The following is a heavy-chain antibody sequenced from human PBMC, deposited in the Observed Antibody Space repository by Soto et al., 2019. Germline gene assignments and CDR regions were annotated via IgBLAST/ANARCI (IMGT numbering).Heavy chain of an antibody. Sequence: LRLSCAASGFTFSNAWMSWVRQAPGKGLEWVGRIKSKTDGGTTDYAAPVKGRFTISRDDSKNTLYLQMNSLKTEDTAVYYCTTSFPDIVVVPAAISYDYWGQGTLVTVSS. J-gene: IGHJ4*02. D-gene: IGHD2-2*01. CDR3: TTSFPDIVVVPAAISYDY. CDR2: IKSKTDGGTT. CDR1: GFTFSNAW. V-gene: IGHV3-15*01.